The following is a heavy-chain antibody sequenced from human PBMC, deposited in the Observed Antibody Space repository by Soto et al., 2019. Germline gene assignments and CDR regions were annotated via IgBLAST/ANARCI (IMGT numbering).Heavy chain of an antibody. Sequence: GGSLRLSCAASGFTFSSYAMSWVRQAPGKGLEYVSSISTNGGSTHYADSVKGRFTISRDNSKNTLFLQMNSLRAEDTAVYYCAKSTAIVGATLDYWGQGTPVTVSS. V-gene: IGHV3-23*01. J-gene: IGHJ4*02. CDR2: ISTNGGST. CDR1: GFTFSSYA. CDR3: AKSTAIVGATLDY. D-gene: IGHD1-26*01.